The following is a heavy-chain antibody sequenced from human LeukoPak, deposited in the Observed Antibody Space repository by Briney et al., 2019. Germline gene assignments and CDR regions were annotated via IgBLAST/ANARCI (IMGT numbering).Heavy chain of an antibody. CDR3: TRQGTRGGSYSY. J-gene: IGHJ4*02. CDR2: IRSKANSYAT. Sequence: PGGSLGLSCAASGFTFSGSAMHWVRQASGKGLEWVGRIRSKANSYATAYAASVKGRFTISRDDSKNTAYLQMNSLKTEDTAVYYCTRQGTRGGSYSYWGQGTLVTVSS. CDR1: GFTFSGSA. D-gene: IGHD1-26*01. V-gene: IGHV3-73*01.